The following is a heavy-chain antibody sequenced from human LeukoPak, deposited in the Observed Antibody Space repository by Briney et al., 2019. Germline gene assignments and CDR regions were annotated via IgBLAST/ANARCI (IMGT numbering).Heavy chain of an antibody. CDR1: GFTFSSYW. V-gene: IGHV3-74*01. Sequence: GGSLRLSCAASGFTFSSYWMHWVRQAPGKGLVWVSRISSDGSSTSYADSVKGRFTISRDNAKNTLYLQINSLRAEDTAVYYCARARLGYGDTVDYWGQGTLVTVSS. CDR3: ARARLGYGDTVDY. CDR2: ISSDGSST. J-gene: IGHJ4*02. D-gene: IGHD4-17*01.